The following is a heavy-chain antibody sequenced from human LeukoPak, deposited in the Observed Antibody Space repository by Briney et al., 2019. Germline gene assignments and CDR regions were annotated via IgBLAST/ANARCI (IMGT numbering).Heavy chain of an antibody. V-gene: IGHV3-21*01. CDR3: AREHGSGRIDFDY. Sequence: GGSLTLSCAASGFTFSSYSMNWVRQAPGKGLEWVSSISSSSSYIYYADSVKGRFTISRDNAKNSLYLQMNSLRAEDTAVYYCAREHGSGRIDFDYWGQGTLVTVSS. D-gene: IGHD3-10*01. CDR1: GFTFSSYS. J-gene: IGHJ4*02. CDR2: ISSSSSYI.